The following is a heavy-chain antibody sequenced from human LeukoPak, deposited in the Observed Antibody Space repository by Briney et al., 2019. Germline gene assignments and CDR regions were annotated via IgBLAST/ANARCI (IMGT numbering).Heavy chain of an antibody. CDR3: AAAPQTYRYLGY. CDR2: VSGGGSTI. D-gene: IGHD3-16*02. Sequence: GGSLRLSCAASGFTFSSYTMNWVRQAPGQGLEWVSYVSGGGSTIYSADSVKGRFTISRDNAKNSLYLQMNILRAEDTAVYYCAAAPQTYRYLGYWGQGTLVTVSS. V-gene: IGHV3-48*04. J-gene: IGHJ4*02. CDR1: GFTFSSYT.